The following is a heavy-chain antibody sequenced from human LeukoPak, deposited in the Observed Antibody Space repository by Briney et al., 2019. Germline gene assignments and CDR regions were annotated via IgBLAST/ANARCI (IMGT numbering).Heavy chain of an antibody. CDR2: ISSSSSYI. CDR1: GFTFSSYS. CDR3: ARVVPDVYYFDY. V-gene: IGHV3-21*01. Sequence: GGSLRLSCAASGFTFSSYSMNWVRRVPGKGLEWVSSISSSSSYIYYADSVKGRFTISRDNAKNSLYLQMNSLRAEDTAVYYCARVVPDVYYFDYWGQGTLVTVSS. J-gene: IGHJ4*02. D-gene: IGHD3-16*01.